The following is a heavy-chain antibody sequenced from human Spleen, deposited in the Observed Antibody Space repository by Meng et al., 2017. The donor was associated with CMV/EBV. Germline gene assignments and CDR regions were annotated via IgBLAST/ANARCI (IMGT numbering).Heavy chain of an antibody. V-gene: IGHV4-34*01. D-gene: IGHD2-2*01. CDR3: ARVPSLGYCSSTSCPRGTYFDY. CDR1: YD. Sequence: YDWSWIRQHPGKGLEWIGEINHGGSTNNNPSLKSRVTISVDTSKNQFSLKLSSVTAADTAVYYCARVPSLGYCSSTSCPRGTYFDYWGQGTLVTVSS. J-gene: IGHJ4*02. CDR2: INHGGST.